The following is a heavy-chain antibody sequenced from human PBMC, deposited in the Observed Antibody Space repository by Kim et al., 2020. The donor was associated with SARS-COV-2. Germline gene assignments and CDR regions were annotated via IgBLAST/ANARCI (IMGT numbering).Heavy chain of an antibody. CDR3: ARALAVAGTGGYY. V-gene: IGHV3-74*01. Sequence: GGSLRLSCAASGFTFNNYWMHWVRQAPGKGLVWVSRINSDGSSTSYADSVKGRFTISRDNAKNTVYLQMNSLRAEDTAVYYCARALAVAGTGGYYWGQGTLVTVYS. CDR1: GFTFNNYW. CDR2: INSDGSST. J-gene: IGHJ4*02. D-gene: IGHD6-19*01.